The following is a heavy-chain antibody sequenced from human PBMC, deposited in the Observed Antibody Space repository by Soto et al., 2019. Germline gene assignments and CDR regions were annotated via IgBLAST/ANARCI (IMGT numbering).Heavy chain of an antibody. V-gene: IGHV3-23*01. CDR2: ISGGGDPT. CDR1: GFTFGSYA. CDR3: AKKSLGSITLPALYYFDY. D-gene: IGHD1-20*01. Sequence: EVQLLESGGGLVQPGGSLRLSCAASGFTFGSYALSWVRQAPGKGLEWVSVISGGGDPTYYPDSVKGRFTTSRDNSKNTVYLQMNSLRPEDTAVYYCAKKSLGSITLPALYYFDYWGQGTLVTVSS. J-gene: IGHJ4*02.